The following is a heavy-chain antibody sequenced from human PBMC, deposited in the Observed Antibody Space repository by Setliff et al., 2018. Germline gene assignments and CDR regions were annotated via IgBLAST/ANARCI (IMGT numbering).Heavy chain of an antibody. CDR2: IRYDGSNK. V-gene: IGHV3-30*02. J-gene: IGHJ6*03. CDR1: GFTFRRHG. CDR3: AKDGDYNFWSGYFRAYYYYYYMDV. Sequence: GGSLRLSCGTSGFTFRRHGMHWVRQAPGKGLEWVAFIRYDGSNKYYADSVKGRFTISRDNSKNTLYLQMNSLRAEDTAVYYCAKDGDYNFWSGYFRAYYYYYYMDVWGKGTTVTVSS. D-gene: IGHD3-3*01.